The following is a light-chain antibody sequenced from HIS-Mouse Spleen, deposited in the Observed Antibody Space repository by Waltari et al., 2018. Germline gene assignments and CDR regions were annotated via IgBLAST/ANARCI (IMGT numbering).Light chain of an antibody. Sequence: EIVLTQSTGTLSLSPGERATLSCKASQSVSSSYLAWYQQKPGQAPRLLIYGASSRATGIPDRFSGSGSGTDFTLTISRLEPEDFAVYYCQQYGSSSALTFGGGTKVEIK. CDR3: QQYGSSSALT. CDR2: GAS. CDR1: QSVSSSY. V-gene: IGKV3-20*01. J-gene: IGKJ4*01.